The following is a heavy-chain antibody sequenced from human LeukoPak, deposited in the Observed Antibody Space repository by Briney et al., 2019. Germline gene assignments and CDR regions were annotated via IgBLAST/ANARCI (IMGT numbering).Heavy chain of an antibody. J-gene: IGHJ6*02. CDR3: ARARYGSGSYSPSDYYYYGMDV. V-gene: IGHV4-59*12. CDR1: SGSISSYY. Sequence: SETLSLTCTVSSGSISSYYWSWIRQPPGKGLEWIGSIYYSGSTYYNPSLKSRVTISVDTSKNQFSLKLGSVTAADTAVYYCARARYGSGSYSPSDYYYYGMDVWGQGTTVTVSS. D-gene: IGHD3-10*01. CDR2: IYYSGST.